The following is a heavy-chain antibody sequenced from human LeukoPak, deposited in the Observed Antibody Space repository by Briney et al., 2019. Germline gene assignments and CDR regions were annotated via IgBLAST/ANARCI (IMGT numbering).Heavy chain of an antibody. CDR2: IWYDGGKR. D-gene: IGHD1-1*01. CDR3: TRIYGTTPDY. J-gene: IGHJ4*02. CDR1: GYTFSSHG. Sequence: VGSLRLSCAASGYTFSSHGLHWVRQAPGKGLEWVAVIWYDGGKRYYADSVKGRFTVSKDNSKNTLYLQMNSLRVEDTAVYYCTRIYGTTPDYWGQGTLVTVSS. V-gene: IGHV3-33*01.